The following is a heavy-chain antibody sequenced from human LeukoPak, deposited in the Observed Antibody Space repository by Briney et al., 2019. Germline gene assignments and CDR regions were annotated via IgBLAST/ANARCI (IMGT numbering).Heavy chain of an antibody. V-gene: IGHV4-34*01. CDR2: INHSGST. Sequence: SETLSLTCAVYGGSFSGYYWSWIRQPPGKGLEWIGEINHSGSTNYNPSLKSRVTISVDTSKNQFSLKLSSVTAADTAVYYCASAITYYDSSGFAFDIWGQGTMVTVSS. D-gene: IGHD3-22*01. CDR1: GGSFSGYY. J-gene: IGHJ3*02. CDR3: ASAITYYDSSGFAFDI.